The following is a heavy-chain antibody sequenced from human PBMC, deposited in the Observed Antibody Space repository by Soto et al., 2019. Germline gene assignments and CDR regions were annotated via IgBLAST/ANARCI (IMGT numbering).Heavy chain of an antibody. V-gene: IGHV1-18*04. CDR1: GYSFATYG. CDR3: ATEPIYYNDGSGYYPLGH. CDR2: ISAHNGDT. J-gene: IGHJ4*02. D-gene: IGHD3-22*01. Sequence: VKVSCKASGYSFATYGFSWVRQAPGQGLECVGWISAHNGDTHYSQKFQGRVTLTTDTSTNTGYMELRSLTSDDTAVYFCATEPIYYNDGSGYYPLGHWGQGTLVTVSS.